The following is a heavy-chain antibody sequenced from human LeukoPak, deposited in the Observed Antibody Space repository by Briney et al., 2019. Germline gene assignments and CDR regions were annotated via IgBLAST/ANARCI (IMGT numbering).Heavy chain of an antibody. CDR2: IYHSGST. D-gene: IGHD3-10*01. Sequence: PSGTLSLTCAVSGGSISSSNWWNWVRQPPGKGLEWIGEIYHSGSTNYNPSLKSRVTISVDTSKNQFSLKLSSVTAADTAVYYCARGVTMVRGVIPADAFDIWGQGTMVTVSS. CDR3: ARGVTMVRGVIPADAFDI. CDR1: GGSISSSNW. V-gene: IGHV4-4*02. J-gene: IGHJ3*02.